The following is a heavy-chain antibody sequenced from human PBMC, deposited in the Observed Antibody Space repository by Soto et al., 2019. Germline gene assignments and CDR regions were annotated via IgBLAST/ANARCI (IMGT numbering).Heavy chain of an antibody. V-gene: IGHV3-74*01. J-gene: IGHJ4*02. CDR1: GFTFSSYW. D-gene: IGHD2-15*01. Sequence: EVQLVESGGGLVQPGESLRLSCAASGFTFSSYWMPWVRQAPGKGLVWVARINSDGSSTSYAGSVKGRFTISRDNAKNTLYLQMNSLRAEDTDVYYCVRTSLVVAAATREDYWCQGNLVTVGS. CDR2: INSDGSST. CDR3: VRTSLVVAAATREDY.